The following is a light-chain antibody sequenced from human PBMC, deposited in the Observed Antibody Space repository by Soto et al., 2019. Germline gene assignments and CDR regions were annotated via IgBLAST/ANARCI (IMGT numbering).Light chain of an antibody. CDR3: QQYNSYYT. V-gene: IGKV1-5*03. J-gene: IGKJ2*01. CDR1: ENIIKW. Sequence: EIQMTQSPSTLSASVGDRVTITCRASENIIKWLAWYQQKPGKAPKLLIYKASTLESGVPSRFSGSGSGTEFTLTISSLQPDDLATYSCQQYNSYYTFSQRTKLEIK. CDR2: KAS.